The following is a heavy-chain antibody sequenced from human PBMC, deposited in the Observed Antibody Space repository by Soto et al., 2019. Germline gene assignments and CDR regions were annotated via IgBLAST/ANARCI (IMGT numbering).Heavy chain of an antibody. V-gene: IGHV1-18*01. CDR3: ARYTSNWYLDP. CDR2: ISAYNGNT. J-gene: IGHJ5*02. CDR1: GYTFTSYG. D-gene: IGHD6-13*01. Sequence: GASVKVSCKASGYTFTSYGISWVRQAPGQGLEWMGWISAYNGNTNYAQKLQGRVTMTPDTSKNLFSLQLNSVTPEDTAVYYCARYTSNWYLDPWGQGTLVTVSS.